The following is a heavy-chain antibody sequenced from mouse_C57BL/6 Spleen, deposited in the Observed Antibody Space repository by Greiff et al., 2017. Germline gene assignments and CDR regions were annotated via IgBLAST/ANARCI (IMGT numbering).Heavy chain of an antibody. CDR3: ARLGDSNYGNYEIHVDY. D-gene: IGHD2-1*01. Sequence: QVHVKQPGTELVKPGASVKLSCKASGYTFTSYWMHWVKQRPGQGLEWIGNINPSNGGTNYNEKFKSKATLTVDKSSSTAYMQLSSLTSEDSAVYYCARLGDSNYGNYEIHVDYWGQGTSVTVSS. J-gene: IGHJ4*01. CDR2: INPSNGGT. V-gene: IGHV1-53*01. CDR1: GYTFTSYW.